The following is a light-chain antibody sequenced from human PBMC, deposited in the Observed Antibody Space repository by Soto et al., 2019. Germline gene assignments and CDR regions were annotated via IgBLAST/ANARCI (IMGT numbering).Light chain of an antibody. CDR1: QSISSY. J-gene: IGKJ1*01. CDR3: QPSYSTPRT. V-gene: IGKV1-39*01. Sequence: DIQMTQSPSSLSASVGDKVTITCRASQSISSYLNWYQQKPGKAPNLLIYAASSLQSGVPSRFSGSGSGTDFTLTISSLQPEDFATYYCQPSYSTPRTFGQGTKVEI. CDR2: AAS.